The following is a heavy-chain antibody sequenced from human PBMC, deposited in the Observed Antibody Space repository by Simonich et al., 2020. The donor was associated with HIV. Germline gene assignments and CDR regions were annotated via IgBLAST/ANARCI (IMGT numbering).Heavy chain of an antibody. Sequence: QLVQSGAEVKKPGASVKVACKASGYSFISSGISWVRQAPGQGLEWMGWISPYNGDTDYAQKLQGRVTMTTDTFTSTAYMELRSLRSDDTAVYYCARGSYYDINGSRYFDYWGLGTLVTVSS. J-gene: IGHJ4*02. CDR1: GYSFISSG. CDR2: ISPYNGDT. V-gene: IGHV1-18*01. D-gene: IGHD3-22*01. CDR3: ARGSYYDINGSRYFDY.